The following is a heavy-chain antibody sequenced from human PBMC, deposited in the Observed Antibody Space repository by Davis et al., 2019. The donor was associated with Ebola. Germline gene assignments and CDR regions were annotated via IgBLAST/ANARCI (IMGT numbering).Heavy chain of an antibody. V-gene: IGHV3-23*01. CDR3: AKHGITATTAYYYMDV. J-gene: IGHJ6*03. CDR2: ISGSGDST. Sequence: GESLKISCAASGFTFSTYAMSWVRQAPGKGLEWVSGISGSGDSTYYADSVKGRFTISRDNSKNTVSLQMNSLRAGDTATYYCAKHGITATTAYYYMDVWGKGTTVTVSS. CDR1: GFTFSTYA. D-gene: IGHD1-7*01.